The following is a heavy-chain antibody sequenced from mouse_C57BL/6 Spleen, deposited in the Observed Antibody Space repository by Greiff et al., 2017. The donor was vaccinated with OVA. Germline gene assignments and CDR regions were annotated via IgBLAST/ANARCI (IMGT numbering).Heavy chain of an antibody. CDR2: ISDGGSYT. D-gene: IGHD1-1*01. J-gene: IGHJ1*03. V-gene: IGHV5-4*01. Sequence: EVQVVESGGGLVKPGGSLKLSCAASGFTFSSYAMSWVRQTPEKRLEWVATISDGGSYTYYPDNVKGRFTLSRDNAKNNRYLHMSHLKSEDTAMYYGARDKYGNRRYFDVWGTGTTVTVSS. CDR1: GFTFSSYA. CDR3: ARDKYGNRRYFDV.